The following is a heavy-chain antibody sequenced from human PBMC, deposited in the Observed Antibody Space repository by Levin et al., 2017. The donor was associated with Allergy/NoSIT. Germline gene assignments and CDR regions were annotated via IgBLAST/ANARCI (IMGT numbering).Heavy chain of an antibody. CDR2: ISYDGSNK. V-gene: IGHV3-30*18. CDR1: GFTFSSYG. Sequence: GESLKISCAASGFTFSSYGMHWVRQAPGKGLEWVAVISYDGSNKYYADSVKGRFTISRDNSKNTLYLQMNSLRAEDTAVYYCAKGHGDIWGQGTMVTVSS. CDR3: AKGHGDI. J-gene: IGHJ3*02.